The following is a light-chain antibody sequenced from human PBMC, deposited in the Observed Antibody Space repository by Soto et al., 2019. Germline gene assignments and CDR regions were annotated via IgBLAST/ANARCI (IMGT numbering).Light chain of an antibody. CDR2: GAS. CDR3: QQYSTSPIS. J-gene: IGKJ5*01. V-gene: IGKV3-20*01. Sequence: ENVLTQSPGTLSLSPGERATLSCRASQLTSRYLSWYQQRPGQAPRLLIYGASSRATGIPDRFSGSGSGTDFTLTISRLEPEDFAVYYCQQYSTSPISFGQGTRLEIK. CDR1: QLTSRY.